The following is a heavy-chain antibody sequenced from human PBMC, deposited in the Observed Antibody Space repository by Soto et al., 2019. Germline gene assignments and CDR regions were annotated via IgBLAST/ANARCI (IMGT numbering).Heavy chain of an antibody. J-gene: IGHJ5*02. CDR2: VYYSGST. Sequence: SETLSLTCTVSGGSISSGGYYWSWIRQHPGKGLEWIGYVYYSGSTYYNPSLKSRVTISVDTSKNQFSLKLSSVTAADTAVYYCARAGYYDYIWGRSNWFDPWGQGTLVTVSS. CDR1: GGSISSGGYY. V-gene: IGHV4-31*03. D-gene: IGHD3-16*01. CDR3: ARAGYYDYIWGRSNWFDP.